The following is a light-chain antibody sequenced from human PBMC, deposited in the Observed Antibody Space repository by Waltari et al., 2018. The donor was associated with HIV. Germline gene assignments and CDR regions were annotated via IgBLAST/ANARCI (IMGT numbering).Light chain of an antibody. V-gene: IGLV9-49*01. CDR1: SGYSNYK. Sequence: QPVLTQPPSASASLGASVTLTCTLSSGYSNYKVDWYQQRPGKGPRFVMRVGTGGIVGSKGDGIPDRFSFLGSGLNRYLTIKNIQEEDESDYHCGADHGSGSNFVRVFGGGTKLTVL. CDR3: GADHGSGSNFVRV. J-gene: IGLJ3*02. CDR2: VGTGGIVG.